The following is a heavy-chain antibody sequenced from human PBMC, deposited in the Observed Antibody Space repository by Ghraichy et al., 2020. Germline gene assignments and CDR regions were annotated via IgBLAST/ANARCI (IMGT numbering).Heavy chain of an antibody. D-gene: IGHD3-10*01. CDR1: GGSISSYY. V-gene: IGHV4-59*01. CDR2: IYYSETT. CDR3: ARGENSMWFGELSIGSYFAY. J-gene: IGHJ4*02. Sequence: SETLSLTCTVSGGSISSYYWSWIRQPPGKGLEWIGYIYYSETTNYNPSLKSRVTMSVDTSKNQFSLKLGSVTAADTAVYYCARGENSMWFGELSIGSYFAYWGQGALVTVSS.